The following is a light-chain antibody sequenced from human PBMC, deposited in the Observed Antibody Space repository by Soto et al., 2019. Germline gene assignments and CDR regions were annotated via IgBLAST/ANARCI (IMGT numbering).Light chain of an antibody. CDR3: QQYGSSGT. Sequence: EIVLTPSPATLSLSPGERATLSCRASQSVSSYLLWYQQKPGQAPRLLIYGASNRATGIPDRFSGSGSGTDFTLTISRLEPEDFAVYYCQQYGSSGTFGQGTKVDIK. CDR1: QSVSSY. CDR2: GAS. V-gene: IGKV3-20*01. J-gene: IGKJ1*01.